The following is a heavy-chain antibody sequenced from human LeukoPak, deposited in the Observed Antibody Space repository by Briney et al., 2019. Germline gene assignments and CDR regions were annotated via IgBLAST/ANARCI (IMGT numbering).Heavy chain of an antibody. CDR3: ARRLFEYSGYDWPTINRNYFDY. CDR2: IYPGDSDT. V-gene: IGHV5-51*01. Sequence: GESLKISCKGSGYSFTSYWIGWVRQMPGKGLEWMGIIYPGDSDTRYSPSFQGQVTISADKSISTAYLQWSSLKASDTAMYYCARRLFEYSGYDWPTINRNYFDYWGQGTLVTVSS. J-gene: IGHJ4*02. CDR1: GYSFTSYW. D-gene: IGHD5-12*01.